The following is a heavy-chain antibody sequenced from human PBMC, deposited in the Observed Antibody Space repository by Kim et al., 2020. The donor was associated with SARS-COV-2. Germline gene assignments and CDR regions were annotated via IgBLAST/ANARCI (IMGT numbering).Heavy chain of an antibody. CDR3: AKGTKGYCAGDCYPDF. V-gene: IGHV3-23*01. CDR1: GYTFKNYA. J-gene: IGHJ4*02. Sequence: GGSLRLSCAASGYTFKNYAMTWVRQAPGKGLEWVSCLSGSGRNGYYADSVKGRFTVSKDNSGDTLSLEMNSPRVEDTAVYYCAKGTKGYCAGDCYPDFWGQGTLVTVSA. CDR2: LSGSGRNG. D-gene: IGHD2-21*02.